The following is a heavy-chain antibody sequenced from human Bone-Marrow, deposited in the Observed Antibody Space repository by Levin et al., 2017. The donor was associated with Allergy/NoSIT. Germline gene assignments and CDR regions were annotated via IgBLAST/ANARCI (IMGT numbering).Heavy chain of an antibody. CDR2: MNTYSGDT. CDR1: GYTFTSHG. J-gene: IGHJ5*02. V-gene: IGHV1-18*01. D-gene: IGHD6-19*01. Sequence: EASVKVSCRTSGYTFTSHGISWVRQAPGQGLQWMGWMNTYSGDTIYAQNLQGRITMTADTSTKTAFMELRSLGSDDSAVYYCARTRNPTSAWSGGWWFDPWGQGTLVSVSS. CDR3: ARTRNPTSAWSGGWWFDP.